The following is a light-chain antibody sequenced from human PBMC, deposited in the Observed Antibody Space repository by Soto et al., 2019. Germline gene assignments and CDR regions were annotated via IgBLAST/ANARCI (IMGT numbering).Light chain of an antibody. J-gene: IGLJ1*01. CDR3: SSYAGSNNFV. Sequence: QSALTQPPSASGSPGQSVTISCTRTSSDVGGYNYVSWYQQHPGKAPKLMISEVSKRPSGVPDRFSGSKSGNTASLTVSGLQAEDEADYYCSSYAGSNNFVFGTGTKLTVL. CDR2: EVS. V-gene: IGLV2-8*01. CDR1: SSDVGGYNY.